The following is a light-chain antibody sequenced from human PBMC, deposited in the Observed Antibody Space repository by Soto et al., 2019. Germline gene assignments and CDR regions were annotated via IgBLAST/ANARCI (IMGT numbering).Light chain of an antibody. CDR2: AAS. J-gene: IGKJ3*01. CDR3: QQSYSSPFT. V-gene: IGKV1-39*01. Sequence: DIQMTQSPSSLSASVGDRVTITCRASQSISSYLNWYQQKPGKAPNLLIYAASSLQSGVQSKFSGSGSGTDLTLTISSLQPEDFATYYCQQSYSSPFTFGPGTKVDIK. CDR1: QSISSY.